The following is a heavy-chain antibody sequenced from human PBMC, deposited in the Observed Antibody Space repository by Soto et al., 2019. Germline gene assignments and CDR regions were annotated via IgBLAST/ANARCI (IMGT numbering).Heavy chain of an antibody. D-gene: IGHD3-3*01. CDR1: GGSVSSGSYY. CDR2: IYYSGST. Sequence: SETLSLTCTVSGGSVSSGSYYWSWIRQPPGKGLEWIGYIYYSGSTNYNPSLKSRVTISVDTSKNQFSLKLSSVTAADTAVYYCARADYDFWSGYSNWFDPWGQGTLVTVSS. V-gene: IGHV4-61*01. CDR3: ARADYDFWSGYSNWFDP. J-gene: IGHJ5*02.